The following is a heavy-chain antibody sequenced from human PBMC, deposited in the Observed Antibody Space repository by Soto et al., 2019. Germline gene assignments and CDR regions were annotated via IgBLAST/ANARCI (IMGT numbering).Heavy chain of an antibody. D-gene: IGHD5-12*01. CDR1: GGSISSGGYY. V-gene: IGHV4-31*03. Sequence: SETLSLTCTVSGGSISSGGYYWSWIRQHPGKGLEWIGYIYYSGRTYYNPSLHSRVAMSVDTSKNHFSLNLSSVTAADMAVYYCAREGSYSAYNFAHGIQLWSFDFWGQGALVTVSS. CDR2: IYYSGRT. J-gene: IGHJ4*02. CDR3: AREGSYSAYNFAHGIQLWSFDF.